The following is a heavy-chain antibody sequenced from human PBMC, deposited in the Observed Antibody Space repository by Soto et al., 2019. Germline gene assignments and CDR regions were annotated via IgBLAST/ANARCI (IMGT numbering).Heavy chain of an antibody. CDR3: EKNGQPPYYYYGLDV. D-gene: IGHD2-8*01. Sequence: ASVKVSCKASGYTFTRYGISWVRQAPGQGLEWMGWISGYNGDTDYAQKLQDRVSMTIDTSTGTAYMELRSLTSDDTAIYYCEKNGQPPYYYYGLDVWGQGTKVTVSS. J-gene: IGHJ6*02. CDR1: GYTFTRYG. V-gene: IGHV1-18*01. CDR2: ISGYNGDT.